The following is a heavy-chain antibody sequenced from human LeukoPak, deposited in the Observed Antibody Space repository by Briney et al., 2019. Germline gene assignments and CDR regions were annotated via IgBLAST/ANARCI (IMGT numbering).Heavy chain of an antibody. CDR3: ARDHLVVPGGYEDHYYGMDV. Sequence: GASVKVSCKASGNTFTAYYMHWVRQAPGQGLEWMGWINPNSGGTNYAQKFQGRVTMTRDTSISTANMELSRLRSDDTAVYYCARDHLVVPGGYEDHYYGMDVWGQGTTVTVSS. V-gene: IGHV1-2*02. D-gene: IGHD2-2*01. CDR1: GNTFTAYY. J-gene: IGHJ6*02. CDR2: INPNSGGT.